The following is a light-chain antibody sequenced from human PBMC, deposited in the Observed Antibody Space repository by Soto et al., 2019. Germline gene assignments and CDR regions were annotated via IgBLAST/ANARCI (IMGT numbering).Light chain of an antibody. CDR3: SSYTNSSIYV. CDR1: SSDFPHYNY. J-gene: IGLJ1*01. CDR2: EVI. V-gene: IGLV2-14*01. Sequence: QCFLTLPASVSGSRGQSSTISCTGISSDFPHYNYVSWYQHHPGKAPKLMIYEVINRPSGISNRFSGSKSGNTASLTISGLQGEDEADYYCSSYTNSSIYVFGTGTKVTVL.